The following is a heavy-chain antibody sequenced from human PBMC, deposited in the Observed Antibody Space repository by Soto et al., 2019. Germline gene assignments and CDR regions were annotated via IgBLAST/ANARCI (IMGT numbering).Heavy chain of an antibody. CDR3: APIAARIETPRGMDV. D-gene: IGHD6-6*01. V-gene: IGHV3-23*01. Sequence: LRLSCAASGFTFSNYAMSWVRQAPGKGLEWVSAISGSGGSTYYADSVKGRFTISRDNSKNTLYLQMNSLRAEDTAVYYCAPIAARIETPRGMDVWGQGTTVTVSS. CDR2: ISGSGGST. J-gene: IGHJ6*02. CDR1: GFTFSNYA.